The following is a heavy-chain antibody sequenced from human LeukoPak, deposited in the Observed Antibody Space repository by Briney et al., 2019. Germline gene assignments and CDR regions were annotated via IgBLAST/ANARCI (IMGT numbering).Heavy chain of an antibody. CDR2: INHSGST. CDR3: ARAQIVVVPAYYYYGMDV. D-gene: IGHD2-2*01. V-gene: IGHV4-34*01. J-gene: IGHJ6*02. Sequence: SETLSLTCAVYGGSFSGYYWSWIRQPPGKGLEWIGEINHSGSTNHNPSLKSRVTISVDTSKNQFSLKLSSVTAADTAVYYCARAQIVVVPAYYYYGMDVWGQGTTVTVSS. CDR1: GGSFSGYY.